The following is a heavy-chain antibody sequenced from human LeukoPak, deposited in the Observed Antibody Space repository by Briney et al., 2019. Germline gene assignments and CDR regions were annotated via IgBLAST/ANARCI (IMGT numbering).Heavy chain of an antibody. CDR2: IPSNGGTT. V-gene: IGHV3-64D*06. CDR1: GFTFSGYA. Sequence: PGGSLRLSCSASGFTFSGYAMHWVRQAPGKGPEYVSGIPSNGGTTYYADSVKGRFTISRDNSKNTLYLQMSSLRAEDTAVYFCVRDRVVVTATFDCWGQGTLVTVSS. CDR3: VRDRVVVTATFDC. J-gene: IGHJ4*02. D-gene: IGHD2-21*02.